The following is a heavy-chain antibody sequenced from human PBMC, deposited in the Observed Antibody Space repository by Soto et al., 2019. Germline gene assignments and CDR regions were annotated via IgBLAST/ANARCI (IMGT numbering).Heavy chain of an antibody. CDR2: ISAYNGKT. V-gene: IGHV1-18*04. Sequence: QVQLVQSGAAVKKPGASVKVSCKASGYTFTSYGISWVLQAPGQGLEWMGWISAYNGKTNYAKKHQRRVTMTTDTSTSTAYMELRNLGADDTAVYYCAMSRITIFGVVTPYFYYYGMDVWGQGTTVTVSS. J-gene: IGHJ6*02. CDR3: AMSRITIFGVVTPYFYYYGMDV. CDR1: GYTFTSYG. D-gene: IGHD3-3*01.